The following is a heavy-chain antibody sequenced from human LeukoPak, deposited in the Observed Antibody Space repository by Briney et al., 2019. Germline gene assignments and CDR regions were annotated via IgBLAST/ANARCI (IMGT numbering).Heavy chain of an antibody. CDR3: ARDYGSRLTKGYYLDY. D-gene: IGHD3-10*01. CDR1: GFTFSSYA. J-gene: IGHJ4*02. CDR2: ISYDGSNQ. Sequence: PGRSLRLSCAASGFTFSSYAIHWVRQAPGKGLEWLGIISYDGSNQDYADSVKGRFTISRDNSKNTSYLQMNSLRGEDTAVYYCARDYGSRLTKGYYLDYWGQGTLVTVSS. V-gene: IGHV3-30*04.